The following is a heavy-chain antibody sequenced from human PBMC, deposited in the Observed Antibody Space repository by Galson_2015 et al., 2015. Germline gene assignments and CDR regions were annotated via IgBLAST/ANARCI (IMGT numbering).Heavy chain of an antibody. V-gene: IGHV1-69*13. Sequence: SVKVSCKASGGTFSSYAISWVRQAPGQGLEWMGGIIPIFGTANYAQKFQGRVTITADESTSTAYMELSSLRSEDTAVYYCARVSGLYYYGSGSYYYFDYWGQGTLVTVSS. CDR3: ARVSGLYYYGSGSYYYFDY. CDR1: GGTFSSYA. D-gene: IGHD3-10*01. J-gene: IGHJ4*02. CDR2: IIPIFGTA.